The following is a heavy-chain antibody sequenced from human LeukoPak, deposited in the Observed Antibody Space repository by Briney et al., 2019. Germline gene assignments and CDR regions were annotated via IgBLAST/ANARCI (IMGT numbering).Heavy chain of an antibody. CDR2: ISYDGGEI. V-gene: IGHV3-7*01. CDR1: GFTFSSYW. CDR3: ARDKPRGSYDGSIFDS. J-gene: IGHJ4*02. Sequence: PGGSLRLSCAASGFTFSSYWMSWVRQAPGKGLEWVAIISYDGGEIYYVDSVKGRFTLSRDNAKSSVYLQMNSLRAEDAAVYYCARDKPRGSYDGSIFDSWGQGTLVTVSS. D-gene: IGHD3-16*01.